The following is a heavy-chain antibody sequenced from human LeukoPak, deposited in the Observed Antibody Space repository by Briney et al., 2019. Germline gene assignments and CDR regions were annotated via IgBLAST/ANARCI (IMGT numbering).Heavy chain of an antibody. D-gene: IGHD3-22*01. J-gene: IGHJ4*02. CDR1: GGPISSYY. V-gene: IGHV4-59*01. CDR2: IYYSGGT. Sequence: PSETLSLTCTAPGGPISSYYWSWIRQPPGKGLEWIGYIYYSGGTNYNPSLKSRVTISVDTSKNQFSLKLSSVTAADTAVYYCARMYYYDSSGYLVDYWGQGTLVTVSS. CDR3: ARMYYYDSSGYLVDY.